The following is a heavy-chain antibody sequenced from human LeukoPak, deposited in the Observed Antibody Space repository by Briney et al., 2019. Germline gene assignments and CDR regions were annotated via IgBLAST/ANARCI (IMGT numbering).Heavy chain of an antibody. CDR3: AISSNWNALDY. V-gene: IGHV3-11*06. CDR1: GFTFSDYY. Sequence: GGSLRLSCAASGFTFSDYYMSWIRQAPGKGLEWVSYISSSSSYTNYADSVKGQFTISRDNAKNSLYLQMNSLRAEDTAVYYCAISSNWNALDYWGQGTLVTVSS. J-gene: IGHJ4*02. D-gene: IGHD1-20*01. CDR2: ISSSSSYT.